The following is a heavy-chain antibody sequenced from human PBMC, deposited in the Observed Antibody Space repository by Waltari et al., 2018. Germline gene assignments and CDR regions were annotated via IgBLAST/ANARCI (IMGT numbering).Heavy chain of an antibody. D-gene: IGHD3-10*01. CDR3: ARGLWDWFDP. V-gene: IGHV4-34*01. J-gene: IGHJ5*02. CDR2: INHSGST. Sequence: QVQLQQWGAGLLKPSETLSLTCAVYGGSFSGYYWSWIRQPPGKGLEWIGEINHSGSTNYNPSLKSRVTISVDTSKNQFSLKLSSVTAADTAVYYCARGLWDWFDPWGQGTLVTVSS. CDR1: GGSFSGYY.